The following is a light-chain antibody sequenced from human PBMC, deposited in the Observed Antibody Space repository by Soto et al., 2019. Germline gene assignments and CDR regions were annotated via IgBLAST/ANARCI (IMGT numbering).Light chain of an antibody. CDR3: QQYDSYYT. J-gene: IGKJ2*01. CDR1: QVSRND. CDR2: DVS. Sequence: DIQMTQSPSSLSVSVVDRVTITFRASQVSRNDLGWYQQKPGKAPTLLIYDVSRLESGVPSRFSGSGSGTEFTLTINSLQPDDFATYYCQQYDSYYTFGQGTKVDIK. V-gene: IGKV1-17*01.